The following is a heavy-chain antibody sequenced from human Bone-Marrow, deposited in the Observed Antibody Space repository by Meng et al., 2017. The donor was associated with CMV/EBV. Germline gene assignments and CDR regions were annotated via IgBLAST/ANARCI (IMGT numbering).Heavy chain of an antibody. J-gene: IGHJ4*02. CDR3: ARSHSSGTYSLVDY. D-gene: IGHD1-26*01. V-gene: IGHV3-23*01. Sequence: GESLKISCAASGFTFSSYAMSWVRQAPGKGLEWVSAISGSGGSTYYADSVKGRFTISRDNSKNTLYLQMNSLRAEDTAVYYCARSHSSGTYSLVDYWGQGTLVTVS. CDR2: ISGSGGST. CDR1: GFTFSSYA.